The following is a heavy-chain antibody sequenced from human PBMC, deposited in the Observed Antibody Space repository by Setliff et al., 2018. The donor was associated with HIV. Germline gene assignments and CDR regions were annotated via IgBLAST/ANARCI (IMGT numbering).Heavy chain of an antibody. J-gene: IGHJ4*02. D-gene: IGHD1-26*01. CDR2: INIGNGNT. CDR1: GYTFSRYA. Sequence: DASVKVSCKASGYTFSRYAMHWVRQAPGQRLEWMGWINIGNGNTVYAQELQGRVTITWDTSASTAYMELSSLRAEDMAVYYCARNLVGTSSFDYWGQGTLVTVS. CDR3: ARNLVGTSSFDY. V-gene: IGHV1-3*03.